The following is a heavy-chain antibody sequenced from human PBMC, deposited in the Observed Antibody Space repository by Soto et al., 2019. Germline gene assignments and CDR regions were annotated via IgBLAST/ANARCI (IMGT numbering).Heavy chain of an antibody. D-gene: IGHD2-2*01. CDR2: ISDSGST. CDR1: GFTFSTYA. Sequence: EVQLLESGGGLAQPGGSLRLSCAASGFTFSTYAMSWVRQAAGKGLEWVSTISDSGSTYYADSVKGRFTISRDNSKNTLYQEMNSLRADDTAVYYCAKNKGGRDCSSTSCLYSFDYWGQGTLVTVSS. CDR3: AKNKGGRDCSSTSCLYSFDY. V-gene: IGHV3-23*01. J-gene: IGHJ4*02.